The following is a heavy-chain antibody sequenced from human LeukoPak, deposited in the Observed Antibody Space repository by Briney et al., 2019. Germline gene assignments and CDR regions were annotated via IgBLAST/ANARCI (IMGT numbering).Heavy chain of an antibody. V-gene: IGHV3-21*01. Sequence: PGGSLRLSCAASGFTFSSYSMNWVRQAPGKGLEWVSSITSSSTYIHYADSVKGRFTISRDNAKNSLYLQMNSLRAEDTAVYYCARTTSGATFSDYYYYHMDVWGKGTTVTVSS. CDR1: GFTFSSYS. D-gene: IGHD1-26*01. CDR2: ITSSSTYI. J-gene: IGHJ6*03. CDR3: ARTTSGATFSDYYYYHMDV.